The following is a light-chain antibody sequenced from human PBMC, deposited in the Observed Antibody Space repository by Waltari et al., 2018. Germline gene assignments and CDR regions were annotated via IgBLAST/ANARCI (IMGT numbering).Light chain of an antibody. CDR1: RGIDNY. CDR2: VAS. CDR3: QQLYSYPRT. J-gene: IGKJ3*01. Sequence: IQLTQSPSSLSASVGDRVTITCRASRGIDNYLAWYQQQPGKAPKLLISVASTLQSGVPSRFSGRGSGTDFTLTISSLQPEEFATYYCQQLYSYPRTFGPGTKVDIK. V-gene: IGKV1-9*01.